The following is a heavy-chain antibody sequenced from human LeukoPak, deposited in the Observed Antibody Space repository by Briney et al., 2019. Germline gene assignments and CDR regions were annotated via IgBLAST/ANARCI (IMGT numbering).Heavy chain of an antibody. CDR2: IYYSGST. V-gene: IGHV4-59*01. CDR3: ARIDSRTDAFDL. CDR1: GGSINTFY. D-gene: IGHD3-22*01. Sequence: PSETLSLTWTVSGGSINTFYWSWIRQPPGKGLEWIGYIYYSGSTNYNPSLKSRVTISVDTSKKQFSLKLSSVTAADTAVYYCARIDSRTDAFDLWGQGTMVTVSS. J-gene: IGHJ3*01.